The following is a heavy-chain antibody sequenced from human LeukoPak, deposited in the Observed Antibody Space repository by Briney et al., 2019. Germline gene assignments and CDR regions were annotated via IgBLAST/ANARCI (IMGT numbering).Heavy chain of an antibody. J-gene: IGHJ4*02. D-gene: IGHD6-13*01. Sequence: QSGGSLRLSCAASGFTFSSYWMSWVRQAPGKGLEWVANIKQDGSEKYYVDSVKGRFTISRDNAKNSLYLQMNSLRAEDTAVYYCARAVDEQLVFYFGYWGQGTLVTVSS. CDR3: ARAVDEQLVFYFGY. CDR1: GFTFSSYW. V-gene: IGHV3-7*01. CDR2: IKQDGSEK.